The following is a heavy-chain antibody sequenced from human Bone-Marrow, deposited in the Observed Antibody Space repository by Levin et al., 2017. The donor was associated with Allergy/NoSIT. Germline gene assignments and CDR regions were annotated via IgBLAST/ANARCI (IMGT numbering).Heavy chain of an antibody. Sequence: GESLKISCKGSGYTFSDYWIGWVRQMPGKGLEWVGLIYPGDSDAFYSPSFQGHVTVSVDTSSSLAYLQWSSLNASDTAAYFCSRVHPDGAGAFPLEYWGQGSLVTVSS. CDR3: SRVHPDGAGAFPLEY. J-gene: IGHJ4*02. CDR1: GYTFSDYW. V-gene: IGHV5-51*01. CDR2: IYPGDSDA. D-gene: IGHD3-3*01.